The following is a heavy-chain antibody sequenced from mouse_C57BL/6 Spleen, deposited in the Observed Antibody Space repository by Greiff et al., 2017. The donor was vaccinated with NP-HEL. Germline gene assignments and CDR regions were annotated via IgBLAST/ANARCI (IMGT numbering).Heavy chain of an antibody. D-gene: IGHD2-1*01. CDR1: GFTFSSYA. CDR2: ISDGGSYT. Sequence: DVHLVESGGGLVKPGGSLKLSCAASGFTFSSYAMSWVRQTPEKRLEWVATISDGGSYTYYPDNVKGRFTISRDNAKNNLYLQMSHLKSEDTAMYYCARDWGNYEQDAMDYWGQGTSVTVSS. V-gene: IGHV5-4*01. CDR3: ARDWGNYEQDAMDY. J-gene: IGHJ4*01.